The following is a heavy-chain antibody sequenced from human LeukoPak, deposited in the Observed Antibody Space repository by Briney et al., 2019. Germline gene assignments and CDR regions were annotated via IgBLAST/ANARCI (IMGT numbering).Heavy chain of an antibody. D-gene: IGHD3-22*01. CDR1: GYSISGGYY. V-gene: IGHV4-38-2*01. J-gene: IGHJ3*01. Sequence: ASETLSLTCGVSGYSISGGYYWGWIRQSPGKGLEWIATIFHTGSIYHNPSLKSRVILSVDTSKNQFSLILTSVTAADTAVYYCVRMGVSYYYDSSTYYPVAFDVWGRGTMVTVSS. CDR2: IFHTGSI. CDR3: VRMGVSYYYDSSTYYPVAFDV.